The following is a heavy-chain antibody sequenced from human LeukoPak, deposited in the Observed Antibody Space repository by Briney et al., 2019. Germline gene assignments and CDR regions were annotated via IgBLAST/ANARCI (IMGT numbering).Heavy chain of an antibody. V-gene: IGHV3-23*01. Sequence: GGSLRLSCAASGFTFSSYAMSWVRQAPGKGLEWVSAISGSGGSTYYADSVKGRFTISRDNSKNTLYLQMNSLRAEDTAVYYCAKSSMPGYCSSSSCPYYYYMDVWGKGTTVTISS. J-gene: IGHJ6*03. CDR1: GFTFSSYA. CDR3: AKSSMPGYCSSSSCPYYYYMDV. CDR2: ISGSGGST. D-gene: IGHD2-2*01.